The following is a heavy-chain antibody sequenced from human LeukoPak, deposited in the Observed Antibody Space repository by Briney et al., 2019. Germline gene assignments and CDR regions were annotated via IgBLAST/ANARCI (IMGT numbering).Heavy chain of an antibody. CDR2: ISSSSSSI. CDR3: ASAPLGSTRP. J-gene: IGHJ5*02. CDR1: GFTFSNYN. V-gene: IGHV3-21*01. Sequence: GGSLRLSCAASGFTFSNYNMNWVRQAPGKGLKWVSSISSSSSSINYADSLKGRFTISRDNAKNSVYLQMNSLRAEDTAVYYCASAPLGSTRPWGQGTLVTVSS. D-gene: IGHD1-26*01.